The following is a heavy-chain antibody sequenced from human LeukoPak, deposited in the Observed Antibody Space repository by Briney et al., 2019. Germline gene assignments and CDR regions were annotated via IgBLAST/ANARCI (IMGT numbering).Heavy chain of an antibody. CDR2: IYYSGST. Sequence: SQTLSLTCTVSGGSISSGDYYWSWIRQPPGKGLEWIGYIYYSGSTYYNPSLKSRVTISVDTSKNQFSLKLSSVTVADTAVYYCARVTGGSGSYYSPLHYYFDYWGQGTLVTVSS. CDR3: ARVTGGSGSYYSPLHYYFDY. J-gene: IGHJ4*02. CDR1: GGSISSGDYY. D-gene: IGHD3-10*01. V-gene: IGHV4-30-4*01.